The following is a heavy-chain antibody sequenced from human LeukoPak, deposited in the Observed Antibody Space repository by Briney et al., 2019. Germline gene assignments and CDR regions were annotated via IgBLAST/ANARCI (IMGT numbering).Heavy chain of an antibody. CDR2: IKQDGSEK. CDR3: ARVGSSSSEDY. J-gene: IGHJ4*02. CDR1: GFTFSSHW. D-gene: IGHD6-6*01. Sequence: GGSLRLSCAASGFTFSSHWMSWVRQAPGKGLEWVANIKQDGSEKYYVDSAKGRFTISRDNAKNSLYLQMNSLRAEDTAVYYCARVGSSSSEDYWGQGTLVTVSS. V-gene: IGHV3-7*01.